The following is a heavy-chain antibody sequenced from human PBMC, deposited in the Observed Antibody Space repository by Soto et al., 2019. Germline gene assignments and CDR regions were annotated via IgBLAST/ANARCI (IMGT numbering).Heavy chain of an antibody. J-gene: IGHJ4*02. CDR3: ARGRSRLIDY. CDR2: MNPNSGNT. V-gene: IGHV1-8*01. CDR1: GYTFSTYD. Sequence: QVQLVQSGAEVKKPGASVKVSCKASGYTFSTYDINWVRQATGQGLEWMGWMNPNSGNTGYAQKFQGRVSMTRNTSITPAYMELSSLRSDDTAVYYGARGRSRLIDYWGQGTLVTVSS.